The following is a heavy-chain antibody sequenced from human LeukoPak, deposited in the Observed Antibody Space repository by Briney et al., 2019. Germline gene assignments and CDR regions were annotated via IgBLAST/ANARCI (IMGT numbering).Heavy chain of an antibody. Sequence: GGSLRLSCAASGFTFSNYAMTWVRQAPGKGLEWVSGISGSGGTAYYADSVKGRFTISRDNSKNTLYLQMNSLRAEDTAVYYCAKDPHYSRTWTGDRFNWFDPWGQGTLVTVSS. CDR1: GFTFSNYA. V-gene: IGHV3-23*01. CDR3: AKDPHYSRTWTGDRFNWFDP. D-gene: IGHD6-13*01. CDR2: ISGSGGTA. J-gene: IGHJ5*02.